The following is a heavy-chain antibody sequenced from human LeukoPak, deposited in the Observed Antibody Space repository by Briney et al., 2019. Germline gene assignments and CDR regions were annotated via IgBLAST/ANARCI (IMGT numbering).Heavy chain of an antibody. CDR3: ARSSSWVDY. J-gene: IGHJ4*02. V-gene: IGHV1-69-2*01. CDR2: VDPEDGET. D-gene: IGHD6-13*01. CDR1: GYTFTDYY. Sequence: GASVKVSCKASGYTFTDYYMHWVQQAPGKGLEWMGRVDPEDGETIYAEKFQGRVTITADTSTDTAYMELSSLRSEDTAVYYCARSSSWVDYWGQGTLVIVSS.